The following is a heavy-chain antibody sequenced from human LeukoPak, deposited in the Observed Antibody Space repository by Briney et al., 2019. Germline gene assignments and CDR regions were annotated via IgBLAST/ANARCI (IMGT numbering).Heavy chain of an antibody. CDR3: ARAVVVVAATRESYPYYFDY. D-gene: IGHD2-15*01. CDR1: GFTFSSYS. V-gene: IGHV3-21*01. J-gene: IGHJ4*02. CDR2: ISSSSSYI. Sequence: PGGSLRLSCAASGFTFSSYSMNWVRQAPGKGLEWVSSISSSSSYIYYADSVKGRFTISRDNAKNSLYLQMNSLGAEDTAVYYCARAVVVVAATRESYPYYFDYWGQGTLVTVSS.